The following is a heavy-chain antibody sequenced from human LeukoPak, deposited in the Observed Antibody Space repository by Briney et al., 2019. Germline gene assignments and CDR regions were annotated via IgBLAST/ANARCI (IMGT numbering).Heavy chain of an antibody. CDR2: ISGSGGST. CDR3: ARGMTYFDL. Sequence: GGSLRLSCAASGFTFSSYAMSWVRQAPGKGLEWVSGISGSGGSTYYADSMKGRFTISRDNSKNTLFLQMNSLRAEDTAVYYCARGMTYFDLWGRGTLVTVSS. V-gene: IGHV3-23*01. CDR1: GFTFSSYA. J-gene: IGHJ2*01.